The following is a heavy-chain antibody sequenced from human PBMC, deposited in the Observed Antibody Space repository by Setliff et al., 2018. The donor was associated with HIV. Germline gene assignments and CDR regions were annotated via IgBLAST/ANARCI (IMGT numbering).Heavy chain of an antibody. V-gene: IGHV4-31*01. Sequence: SETLSLTCTVSGGSISGGVHYWSWIRQHPGKGLEWIGYIHSSGSTYYNPSLKSQVTISVDTSKNRLSLKLSSVTAADAAVYYCARAMSSSWYIDGFDIWGQGTVVTVSS. CDR3: ARAMSSSWYIDGFDI. D-gene: IGHD6-13*01. J-gene: IGHJ3*02. CDR1: GGSISGGVHY. CDR2: IHSSGST.